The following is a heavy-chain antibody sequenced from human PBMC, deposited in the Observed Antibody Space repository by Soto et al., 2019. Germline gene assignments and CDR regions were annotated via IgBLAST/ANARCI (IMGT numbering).Heavy chain of an antibody. V-gene: IGHV3-15*01. Sequence: GGSLRLACAASGFTFSNAWMTWVRQAPGKGLEWVGRIKSKTDGGTTDYTAPVKGRFTISRDDSENTLYLQMNSLKTEDTAVYYCTTTGPPEYSGYGYWGQGTQVTVSS. J-gene: IGHJ4*02. CDR3: TTTGPPEYSGYGY. CDR2: IKSKTDGGTT. D-gene: IGHD5-12*01. CDR1: GFTFSNAW.